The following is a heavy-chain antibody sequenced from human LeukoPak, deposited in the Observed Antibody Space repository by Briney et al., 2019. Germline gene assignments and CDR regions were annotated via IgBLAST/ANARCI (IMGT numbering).Heavy chain of an antibody. CDR1: DVSISRYY. J-gene: IGHJ4*02. D-gene: IGHD3-10*01. CDR2: IYYSGST. Sequence: NASETLSLTCTVSDVSISRYYWSWIRQPPGKELEWIAYIYYSGSTNYNPSLKSRVTISVDTSKNQFSLKLTSVTAADTAVYYCARIGAKGHYYFDYWGQGILVTVSS. CDR3: ARIGAKGHYYFDY. V-gene: IGHV4-59*01.